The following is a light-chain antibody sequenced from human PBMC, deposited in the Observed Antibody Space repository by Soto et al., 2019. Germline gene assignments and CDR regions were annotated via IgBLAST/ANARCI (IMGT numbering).Light chain of an antibody. CDR3: SSYTSSSTYV. Sequence: QSVLTQPASVSGSPGQSITISCTGTSNDVGSHNYVSWYQQHPGKPPKLMIYDVSNRPSGVSNRFSGSKSGNTASLTISGLQAEDEADYYCSSYTSSSTYVFGTGTKVTVL. CDR1: SNDVGSHNY. J-gene: IGLJ1*01. CDR2: DVS. V-gene: IGLV2-14*01.